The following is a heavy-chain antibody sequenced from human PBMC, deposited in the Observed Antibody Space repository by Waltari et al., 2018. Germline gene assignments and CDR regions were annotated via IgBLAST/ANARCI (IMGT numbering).Heavy chain of an antibody. D-gene: IGHD6-19*01. V-gene: IGHV3-7*01. CDR1: GFTFSSYW. J-gene: IGHJ4*02. CDR2: IKQDGSEK. Sequence: EVQLVESGGGLVQPGGSLRLSCAASGFTFSSYWLSWVRQAPGKGLEWVANIKQDGSEKYYVDSVKGRFTISRDNAKNSLYLRMNSLRAEDTAVYYCARLSGSGWSRGGYFDYWGQGTLVTVSS. CDR3: ARLSGSGWSRGGYFDY.